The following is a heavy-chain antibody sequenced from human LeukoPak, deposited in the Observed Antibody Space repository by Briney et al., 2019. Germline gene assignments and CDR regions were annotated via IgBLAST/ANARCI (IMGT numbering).Heavy chain of an antibody. D-gene: IGHD2-15*01. CDR2: KSYDGSNK. J-gene: IGHJ6*02. V-gene: IGHV3-30-3*01. Sequence: GGSLRLSCAASGFTFSSYAMSWVRQAPGKGLEWVAVKSYDGSNKYYADSVKGRFTISRDNSKNTLYLQMNSLRAEDTAVYYCARAYCSGGSCYYYYYYGMDVWGQGTTVTVSS. CDR3: ARAYCSGGSCYYYYYYGMDV. CDR1: GFTFSSYA.